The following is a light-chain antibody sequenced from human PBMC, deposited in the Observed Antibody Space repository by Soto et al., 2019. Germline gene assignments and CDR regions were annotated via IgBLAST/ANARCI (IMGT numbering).Light chain of an antibody. CDR3: CSHAGSYTYV. V-gene: IGLV2-11*01. CDR1: SSDVGGYNY. Sequence: QSALTQPRSVSGSPGQSLTISCTGTSSDVGGYNYVSWYQQHPGKVPKLMIYDVTKRPSGVPDRFSGSKSGDTASLTISGLQSEDEADYYCCSHAGSYTYVFGTGTKVTV. CDR2: DVT. J-gene: IGLJ1*01.